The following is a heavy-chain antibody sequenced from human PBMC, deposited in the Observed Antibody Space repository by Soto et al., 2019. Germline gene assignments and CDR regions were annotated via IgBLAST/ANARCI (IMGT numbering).Heavy chain of an antibody. CDR3: SRPYTVAGSSYWCFDL. Sequence: EVQLVESGGGLVQPGGSLRLSCAASGFTFGPYWMTWVRQAPGKGLEWVATIKPDGSEKYYVDSVKGRFTISRDNTKTSLYLQMSSLRAEDTAVYYCSRPYTVAGSSYWCFDLWGRGTLVTLSS. CDR2: IKPDGSEK. D-gene: IGHD3-16*01. CDR1: GFTFGPYW. V-gene: IGHV3-7*01. J-gene: IGHJ2*01.